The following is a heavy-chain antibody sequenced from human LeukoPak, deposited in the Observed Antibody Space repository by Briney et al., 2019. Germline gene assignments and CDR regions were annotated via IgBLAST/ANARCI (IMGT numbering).Heavy chain of an antibody. D-gene: IGHD3-22*01. V-gene: IGHV3-23*01. CDR2: ISGNGGST. J-gene: IGHJ6*03. CDR1: GFTFSSYA. CDR3: AKGSYDSSGHYPIYMDV. Sequence: GGSLRLSCAASGFTFSSYAMNWVRQAPGKGLEWVSGISGNGGSTYSADSVKGRFTISRDTSKNTPYLQMNSLRAEDTAVYYCAKGSYDSSGHYPIYMDVRGKGTTVTVSS.